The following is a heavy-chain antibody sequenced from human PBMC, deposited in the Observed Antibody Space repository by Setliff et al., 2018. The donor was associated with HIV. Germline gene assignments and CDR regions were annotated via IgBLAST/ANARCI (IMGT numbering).Heavy chain of an antibody. D-gene: IGHD6-13*01. V-gene: IGHV4-59*12. CDR2: IYYSGST. Sequence: SETLSLTCTVSGGSISSYYWSWIRQSPGKGLEWLGYIYYSGSTNYNPSLKSRVTISVDTSKNQSSLKVNSVTAADTAVYYCARGARLLAGYSDRWDYYYMGVWGKGTTVTVS. CDR1: GGSISSYY. CDR3: ARGARLLAGYSDRWDYYYMGV. J-gene: IGHJ6*03.